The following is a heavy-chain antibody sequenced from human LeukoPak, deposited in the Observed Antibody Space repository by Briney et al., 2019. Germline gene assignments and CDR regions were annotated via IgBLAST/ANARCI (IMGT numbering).Heavy chain of an antibody. CDR1: GGSISSGGYS. CDR3: ARGSTPYYYGSGSYYFDY. CDR2: IYHSGST. D-gene: IGHD3-10*01. V-gene: IGHV4-30-2*01. Sequence: PSETLSLTCAVSGGSISSGGYSWSWIRQPPGKGLEWIGYIYHSGSTYYNPSLKSRVTISVDRSKNQFSLKLSSVTAADTAVYYCARGSTPYYYGSGSYYFDYWGQGTLVTVSS. J-gene: IGHJ4*02.